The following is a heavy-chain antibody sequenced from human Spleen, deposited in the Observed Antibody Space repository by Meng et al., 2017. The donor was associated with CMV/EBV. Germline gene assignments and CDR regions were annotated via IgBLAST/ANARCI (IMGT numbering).Heavy chain of an antibody. Sequence: AIECGSSSGYYWSWIRQPPGKGREWIGEINHSGTTNYSPSLTSRVTISVDTSKNQFSLKLSSVTAADTAVYYCARGSRYAGPRFDPWGQGTLVTVSS. CDR3: ARGSRYAGPRFDP. J-gene: IGHJ5*02. CDR1: CGSSSGYY. V-gene: IGHV4-34*01. D-gene: IGHD3-9*01. CDR2: INHSGTT.